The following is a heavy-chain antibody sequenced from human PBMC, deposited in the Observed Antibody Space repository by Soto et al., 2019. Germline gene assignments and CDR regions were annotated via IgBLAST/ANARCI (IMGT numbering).Heavy chain of an antibody. J-gene: IGHJ4*02. Sequence: PGGSLRLSCAASGFTFSSYGMHWVRQAPGKGLEWVAVISYDGSNKYYADSVKGRFTISRDNSKNTLYLQMNSLRAEDTAVYYCAKSESSGYPHPPDYWGQGTLVTVSS. CDR2: ISYDGSNK. D-gene: IGHD3-22*01. CDR1: GFTFSSYG. V-gene: IGHV3-30*18. CDR3: AKSESSGYPHPPDY.